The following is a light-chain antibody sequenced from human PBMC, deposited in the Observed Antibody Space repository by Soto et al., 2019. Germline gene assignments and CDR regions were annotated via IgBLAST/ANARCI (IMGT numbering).Light chain of an antibody. J-gene: IGLJ3*02. CDR1: SSDVGGYNY. CDR3: CSYAGTYSYGV. Sequence: QSVLTQPRSVSGSPGQSVTISCTGTSSDVGGYNYVSWYQQYSGKAPKVMIFDVSKRPSGVPDRFSGSKSGNTASLTISGLQAEDEADYYCCSYAGTYSYGVFGGGTKLTVL. V-gene: IGLV2-11*01. CDR2: DVS.